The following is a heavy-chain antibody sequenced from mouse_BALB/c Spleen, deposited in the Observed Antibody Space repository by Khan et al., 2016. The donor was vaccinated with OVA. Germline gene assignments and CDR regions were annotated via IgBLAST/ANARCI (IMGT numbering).Heavy chain of an antibody. D-gene: IGHD1-2*01. Sequence: QVQLKESGAELVRPGVSVKISCKGSGYTFIDYAMHWVKQSHAKSLEWIGAISTYYGDASYNQKFKGKATMTVDKSSSTAYMELARLTSEDSAIYYYARPSTATAMGYWGQGTSVTVSS. CDR3: ARPSTATAMGY. J-gene: IGHJ4*01. CDR1: GYTFIDYA. CDR2: ISTYYGDA. V-gene: IGHV1S137*01.